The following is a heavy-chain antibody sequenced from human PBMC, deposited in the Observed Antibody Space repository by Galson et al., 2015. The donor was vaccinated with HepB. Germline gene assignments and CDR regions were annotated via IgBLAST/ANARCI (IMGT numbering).Heavy chain of an antibody. CDR3: ARGTQQLVEP. V-gene: IGHV1-18*01. D-gene: IGHD6-13*01. CDR1: GYSFTSKG. J-gene: IGHJ4*02. Sequence: SVKVSCKASGYSFTSKGISWVRKAPGQGLEWMGWISTNIGDTNYAQKLQGRVTMTTDTSTSTAYMELRSLRSDDTAVYYCARGTQQLVEPWGQGTLVTVSS. CDR2: ISTNIGDT.